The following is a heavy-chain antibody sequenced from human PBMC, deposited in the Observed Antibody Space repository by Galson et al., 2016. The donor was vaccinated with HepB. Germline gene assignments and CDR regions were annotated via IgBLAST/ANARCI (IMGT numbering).Heavy chain of an antibody. D-gene: IGHD3-16*01. Sequence: SETLSLTCTVSSGPITSDGYYWGWVRQPPGKGLEWIGSIFYTGDSYYNPSLKSRVTISVDTSKNQFSLKLNSVTAADTAVYYCARGSAFGGVDNGGQGTLVTVSS. V-gene: IGHV4-39*07. CDR1: SGPITSDGYY. CDR2: IFYTGDS. J-gene: IGHJ4*02. CDR3: ARGSAFGGVDN.